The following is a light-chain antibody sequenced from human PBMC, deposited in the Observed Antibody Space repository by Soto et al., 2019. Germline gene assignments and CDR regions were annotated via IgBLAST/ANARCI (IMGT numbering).Light chain of an antibody. J-gene: IGKJ1*01. CDR3: QQYNDWPQA. Sequence: EIVMTQSPATLSVSPGDRATLSCRASQSVRNKVAWYQQKPGQAPRLLIYDAYTGATGIPDRFSGSGSGTEFTLTISRLQPADFAVSYCQQYNDWPQAFGQGTKVDIK. CDR2: DAY. V-gene: IGKV3-15*01. CDR1: QSVRNK.